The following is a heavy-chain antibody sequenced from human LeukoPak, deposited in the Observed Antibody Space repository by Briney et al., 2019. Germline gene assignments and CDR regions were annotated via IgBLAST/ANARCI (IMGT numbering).Heavy chain of an antibody. V-gene: IGHV1-2*02. D-gene: IGHD5-24*01. CDR1: GYTFTGYY. Sequence: GASVTVSCKASGYTFTGYYMHWVRQAPGQGLEWMGWINPNSGGTNYAQTFQGRVTMTRDTSISTAYMELSRLRSDDTAVYYCARDPGDGYNPLDYWGQGTLVTVSS. CDR3: ARDPGDGYNPLDY. CDR2: INPNSGGT. J-gene: IGHJ4*02.